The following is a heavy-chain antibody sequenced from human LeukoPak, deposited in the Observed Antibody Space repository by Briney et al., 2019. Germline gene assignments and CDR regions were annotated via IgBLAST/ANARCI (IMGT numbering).Heavy chain of an antibody. Sequence: SETLSLTCTVSGGSVSSGSYYRSWIRQPPGKGLEWIGYIYYSGSTNYNPSLKSRVTISVDTSKNQFSLKLSSVTAADTAVYYCARHTRNRGAVVPAATFDPWGQGTLVTVSS. V-gene: IGHV4-61*01. CDR2: IYYSGST. CDR3: ARHTRNRGAVVPAATFDP. CDR1: GGSVSSGSYY. D-gene: IGHD2-2*01. J-gene: IGHJ5*02.